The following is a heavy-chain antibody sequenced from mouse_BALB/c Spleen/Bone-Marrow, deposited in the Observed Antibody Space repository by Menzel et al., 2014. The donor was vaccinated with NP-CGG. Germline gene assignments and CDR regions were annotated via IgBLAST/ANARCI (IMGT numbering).Heavy chain of an antibody. CDR3: ATNWGDY. Sequence: LVRPGTSVKVSCKASGYAFTNYLIDWVKQRPGQGLEWIGVTNPGSGGTTYNEKFKGRTTLTADKSSNTAYMQLSSLTSDDSAVYFCATNWGDYWGQGTTLTVSS. D-gene: IGHD4-1*01. CDR1: GYAFTNYL. CDR2: TNPGSGGT. V-gene: IGHV1-54*01. J-gene: IGHJ2*01.